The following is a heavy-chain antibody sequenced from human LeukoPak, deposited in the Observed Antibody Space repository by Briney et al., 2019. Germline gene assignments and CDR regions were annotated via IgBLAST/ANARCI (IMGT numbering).Heavy chain of an antibody. J-gene: IGHJ4*02. CDR3: ARLSSYGIYYSDY. CDR2: IYYSGST. V-gene: IGHV4-59*01. Sequence: SETLSLTCTVSGGSNSNYYWSWLRQPPGKGLEWIGYIYYSGSTNYNPSLKSRVTISVDTSKNQFSLKLNSVTAADTAVYYCARLSSYGIYYSDYWGQGTLVTVSS. D-gene: IGHD3-3*02. CDR1: GGSNSNYY.